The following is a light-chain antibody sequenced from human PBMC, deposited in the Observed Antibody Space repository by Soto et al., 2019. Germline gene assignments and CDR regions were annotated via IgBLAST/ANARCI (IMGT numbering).Light chain of an antibody. CDR2: AAS. J-gene: IGKJ4*01. CDR1: QDIDNF. Sequence: DMQLTQSPSSLSAFVGDTVTITCRASQDIDNFLAWYQQKPGKVPKLLIYAASTLQSGVPSRFSGSGSGTDFTLTISSLQPEDVATYYCQKCKVAPFTFGGGTKVDIK. CDR3: QKCKVAPFT. V-gene: IGKV1-27*01.